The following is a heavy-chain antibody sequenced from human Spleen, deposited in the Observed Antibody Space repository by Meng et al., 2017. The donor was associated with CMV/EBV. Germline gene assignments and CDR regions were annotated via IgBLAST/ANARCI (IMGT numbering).Heavy chain of an antibody. CDR2: ISSSGSII. CDR1: GFTFSTYE. D-gene: IGHD2-2*03. V-gene: IGHV3-48*03. CDR3: VREMDEGSVDP. Sequence: SCAASGFTFSTYEMNWVRQAPGKGLEWVSYISSSGSIIYYADSVKGRFTISRDNSKNSLYLQMNSLRAEDTAIYYCVREMDEGSVDPWGQGTLVTVSS. J-gene: IGHJ5*02.